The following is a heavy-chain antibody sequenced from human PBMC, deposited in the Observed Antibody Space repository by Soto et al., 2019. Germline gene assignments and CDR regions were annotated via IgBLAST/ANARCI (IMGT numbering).Heavy chain of an antibody. Sequence: SETLSLTCAVYGGSFSGYYWSWIRQPPGKGLEWIGEINHSGSTNYNPSLKSRVTISVDTSKNQFSLKLSSVTAADTAVYYCASLRIVVVPAATQEYYYYGMDVWGQGTTVTVSS. J-gene: IGHJ6*02. CDR2: INHSGST. V-gene: IGHV4-34*01. D-gene: IGHD2-2*01. CDR1: GGSFSGYY. CDR3: ASLRIVVVPAATQEYYYYGMDV.